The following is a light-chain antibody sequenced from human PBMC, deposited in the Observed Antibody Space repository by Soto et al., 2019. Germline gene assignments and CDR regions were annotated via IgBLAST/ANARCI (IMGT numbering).Light chain of an antibody. CDR3: HQRYDWPLT. CDR1: QTVYNY. V-gene: IGKV3-11*01. Sequence: EIVLTQSPATLSLSPGERATLSCRASQTVYNYLVWYQQRPGQAPRLLISDASNRATGIPARFSGSGSGTDFTLPINSLEPEDLAIYFCHQRYDWPLTFGGGSKIEMK. J-gene: IGKJ4*01. CDR2: DAS.